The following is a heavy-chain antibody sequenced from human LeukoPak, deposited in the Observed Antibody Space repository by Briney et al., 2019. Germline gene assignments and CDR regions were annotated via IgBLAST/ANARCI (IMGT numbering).Heavy chain of an antibody. J-gene: IGHJ4*02. Sequence: GGSLRLSCAASGFTFSSYAMSWVRQAPGKGLELVSGISGSGGSTYYADSVKGRFTISRDNSKNTLYLQMNSLRAEDTAVYYCATAALYGSAWYYFDYWGQGTLVTVSS. CDR2: ISGSGGST. CDR3: ATAALYGSAWYYFDY. D-gene: IGHD6-13*01. V-gene: IGHV3-23*01. CDR1: GFTFSSYA.